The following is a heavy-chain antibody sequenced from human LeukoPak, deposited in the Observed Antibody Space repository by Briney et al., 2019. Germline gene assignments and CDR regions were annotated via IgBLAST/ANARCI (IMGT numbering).Heavy chain of an antibody. D-gene: IGHD3-22*01. CDR2: IYYSRST. Sequence: ADTLALTCTVSAVSISISSYYLGCIRQPPGKGLEWIGRIYYSRSTYYNPSLKSRVTISVDTSKNQFSLNLSSVTDADTAVYYCARLYYDSSGYYQICYFDYWGQGTLVTVSS. CDR1: AVSISISSYY. J-gene: IGHJ4*02. V-gene: IGHV4-39*01. CDR3: ARLYYDSSGYYQICYFDY.